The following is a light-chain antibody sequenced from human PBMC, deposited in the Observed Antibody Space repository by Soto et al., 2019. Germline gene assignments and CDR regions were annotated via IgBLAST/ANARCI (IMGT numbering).Light chain of an antibody. J-gene: IGKJ5*01. CDR2: KFS. CDR3: MQGTHWPPGT. Sequence: DVVVTQSPLSLPVTLGQPASISCRSSQSLVYSDGNTYLTWFQQRTGQSPRRLIYKFSYRDSGVPDRFSGSGSGTDFTLKISRVEAEDVGVYYCMQGTHWPPGTFGQGTRLEIK. CDR1: QSLVYSDGNTY. V-gene: IGKV2-30*01.